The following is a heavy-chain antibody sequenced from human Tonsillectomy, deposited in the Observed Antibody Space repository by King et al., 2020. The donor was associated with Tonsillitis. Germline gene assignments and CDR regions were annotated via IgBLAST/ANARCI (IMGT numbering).Heavy chain of an antibody. J-gene: IGHJ1*01. CDR3: AGGGAARPDL. V-gene: IGHV3-48*01. CDR2: ISSSSSTI. D-gene: IGHD6-6*01. CDR1: GFTFSSYG. Sequence: VQLVESGGGLVQPGGSLRLSCAASGFTFSSYGMNWVRQAPGKGLEWVSYISSSSSTIYYADSVKGRFTISRDNAKNSLYLQMNSLRAEDTAVYYCAGGGAARPDLWGQGTLVTVSS.